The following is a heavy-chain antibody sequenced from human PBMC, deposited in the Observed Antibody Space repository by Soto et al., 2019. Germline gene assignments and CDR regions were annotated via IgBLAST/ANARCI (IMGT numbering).Heavy chain of an antibody. D-gene: IGHD3-10*01. CDR3: AKDARRYGSGDTWFDS. CDR2: ISHDGSNK. Sequence: QVQLVESGGGVVQPGRSLRLSCVASGFTFNSPGMHWLRQAPGKGLEWMAGISHDGSNKYSADSVKGRFTISRDNSKNTLYLQMNSLRVEDTAVYYCAKDARRYGSGDTWFDSWGQGTLVTVSS. V-gene: IGHV3-30*18. J-gene: IGHJ5*01. CDR1: GFTFNSPG.